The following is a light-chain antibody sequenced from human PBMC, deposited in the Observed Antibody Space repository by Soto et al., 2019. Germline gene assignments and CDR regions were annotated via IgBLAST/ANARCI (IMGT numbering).Light chain of an antibody. CDR3: QQRSNLPRT. J-gene: IGKJ2*01. Sequence: EIVLTQSPATLSLSPGARATLSCRASQSVSSYLAWYQQKPGQAPRLLIYDTSNRATGVPARFSGSGSGTDFTLTISSLEPEDCAVYYCQQRSNLPRTFGQGTKLEIK. CDR1: QSVSSY. V-gene: IGKV3-11*01. CDR2: DTS.